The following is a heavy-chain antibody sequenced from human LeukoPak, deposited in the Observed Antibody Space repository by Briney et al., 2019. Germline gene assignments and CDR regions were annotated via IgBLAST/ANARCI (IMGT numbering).Heavy chain of an antibody. CDR2: ISSSSSYI. D-gene: IGHD6-13*01. CDR1: GFTFSSYS. J-gene: IGHJ6*03. CDR3: ARDHPREIAAAAPFYYYYYMDV. V-gene: IGHV3-21*01. Sequence: GGSLRLSCAASGFTFSSYSMNWVRQAPGKGLEWVSSISSSSSYIYYADSVKGRFTISRDNAKNSLYLQMNSLRAEDTAVYYCARDHPREIAAAAPFYYYYYMDVWGKGTTVTVSS.